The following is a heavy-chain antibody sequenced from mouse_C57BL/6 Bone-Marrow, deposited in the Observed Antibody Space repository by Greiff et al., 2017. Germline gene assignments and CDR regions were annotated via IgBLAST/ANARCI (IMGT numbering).Heavy chain of an antibody. CDR1: GYSITSGYD. Sequence: VQLQQSGPGMVKPSQSLSLTCTVTGYSITSGYDWHWIRHFPGNKLEWMGYISYSGSTNYNPSLKSRISITHDTSKNHFFLKLNSVTTEDTSTYYCARDNYSYFDYWGQGTTLTGSS. D-gene: IGHD2-12*01. V-gene: IGHV3-1*01. J-gene: IGHJ2*01. CDR2: ISYSGST. CDR3: ARDNYSYFDY.